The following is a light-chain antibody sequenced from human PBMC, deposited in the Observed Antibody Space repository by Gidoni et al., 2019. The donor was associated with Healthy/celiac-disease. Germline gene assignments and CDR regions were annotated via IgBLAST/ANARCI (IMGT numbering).Light chain of an antibody. J-gene: IGKJ4*01. CDR1: QSVSSY. CDR3: QQRSNWPRLT. CDR2: DAS. Sequence: LTQSPATLSLSPGERATLSCRASQSVSSYLAWYQQKPGQAHRLLIYDASNRATGIPARFSGSGSGTDFTLTISSLEPEDFAVYYCQQRSNWPRLTFGGGTKVEIK. V-gene: IGKV3-11*01.